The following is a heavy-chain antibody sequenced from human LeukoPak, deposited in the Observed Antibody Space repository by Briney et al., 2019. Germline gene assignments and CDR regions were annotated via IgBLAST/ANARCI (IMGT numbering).Heavy chain of an antibody. CDR2: TWYDGSNK. CDR3: ARDESSGQTSDAFDI. J-gene: IGHJ3*02. V-gene: IGHV3-33*01. CDR1: GFTFSSYG. Sequence: PGGSLRLSCAASGFTFSSYGMHWVRQAPGKGLEWVAVTWYDGSNKYYADSVKGRFTISRDNSKNTLYLQMNSLRAEDTAVYYCARDESSGQTSDAFDIWGQGTMVTVSS. D-gene: IGHD3-22*01.